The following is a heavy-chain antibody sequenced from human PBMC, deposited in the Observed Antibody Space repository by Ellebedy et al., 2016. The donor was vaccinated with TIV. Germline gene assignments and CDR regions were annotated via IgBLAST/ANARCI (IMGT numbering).Heavy chain of an antibody. CDR2: ISNTGSRT. V-gene: IGHV3-23*01. CDR1: GFTFSSYA. CDR3: AKGRGGGSESSAPRYYFDY. Sequence: GESLKISCAASGFTFSSYAMSWVRQAPGKGLEWVSTISNTGSRTYYADSVEGRFIISRDNSKKTLYLRMNSLRAEDTAVYYCAKGRGGGSESSAPRYYFDYWGLGTLVTVSS. D-gene: IGHD3-22*01. J-gene: IGHJ4*02.